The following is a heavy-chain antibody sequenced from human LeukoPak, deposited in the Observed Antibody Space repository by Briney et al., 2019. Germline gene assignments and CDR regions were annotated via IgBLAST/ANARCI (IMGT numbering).Heavy chain of an antibody. CDR2: ISYSGST. J-gene: IGHJ4*02. V-gene: IGHV4-39*07. Sequence: SETLSLTCTVSGGSTSSSSYYWGWIRQPPGKGLEWIGSISYSGSTYYNPSLKSRVTISVETSKNEFSLKLRSVTAADTAVYYCARVTGYRIEDYFDYWGQGTLVTVSS. CDR3: ARVTGYRIEDYFDY. CDR1: GGSTSSSSYY. D-gene: IGHD6-13*01.